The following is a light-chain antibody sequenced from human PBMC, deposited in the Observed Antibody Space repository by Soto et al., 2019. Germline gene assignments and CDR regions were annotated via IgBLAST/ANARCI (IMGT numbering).Light chain of an antibody. CDR3: QHHNSYSEA. V-gene: IGKV1-5*03. J-gene: IGKJ1*01. CDR2: KAS. Sequence: DIQMTQSPSTLSGSVGNRVTITCRASQTISSWLAWYQQKPGKTPKLLIYKASTLKSGVPSRFSGSGSGTEFTLTITSLQHDDFATYYCQHHNSYSEAFGQGTKV. CDR1: QTISSW.